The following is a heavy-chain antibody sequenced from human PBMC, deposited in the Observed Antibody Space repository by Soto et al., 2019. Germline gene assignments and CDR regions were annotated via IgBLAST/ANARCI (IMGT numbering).Heavy chain of an antibody. V-gene: IGHV4-59*01. Sequence: SETLSLTCTVSGGFISSYYWSWIRQSPGKGLELIGYIHHTGSTNYNPSLKSRVTMSLDTSRNQFSLKLYSVAAADTAVYYCARSIDSSGFYFSNCWGQGTLVTVSS. CDR3: ARSIDSSGFYFSNC. J-gene: IGHJ4*02. CDR2: IHHTGST. D-gene: IGHD3-22*01. CDR1: GGFISSYY.